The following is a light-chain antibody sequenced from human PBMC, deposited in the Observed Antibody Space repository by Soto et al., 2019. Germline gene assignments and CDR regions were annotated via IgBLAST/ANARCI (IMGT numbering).Light chain of an antibody. Sequence: DIQMTQSPSSVSALIGDRVTITCRASQGVGSHVNWYQQKPGKAPNLLIHGASNLQSGVPSTFSGSGSGTDFTLTISSLQPEDFATYYCQQNYRAPRTFGGGTKVEIK. CDR3: QQNYRAPRT. CDR1: QGVGSH. V-gene: IGKV1-39*01. J-gene: IGKJ4*01. CDR2: GAS.